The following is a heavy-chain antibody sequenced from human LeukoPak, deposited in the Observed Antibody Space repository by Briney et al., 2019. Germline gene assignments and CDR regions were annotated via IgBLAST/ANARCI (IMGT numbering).Heavy chain of an antibody. J-gene: IGHJ5*02. Sequence: PSETLSLTCTVSGGSISSYYWSWIRQPPGKGLEWIGYIYYRGSTNYNPSLKSRVTISVDTSKNQFSLKLSSVTAADTAVFYCARETPYYDILTGSRWFDPWGQGTLVTVSS. CDR1: GGSISSYY. CDR2: IYYRGST. V-gene: IGHV4-59*01. D-gene: IGHD3-9*01. CDR3: ARETPYYDILTGSRWFDP.